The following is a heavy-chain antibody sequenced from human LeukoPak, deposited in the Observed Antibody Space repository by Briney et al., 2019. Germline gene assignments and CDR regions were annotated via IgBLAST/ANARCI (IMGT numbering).Heavy chain of an antibody. CDR1: GGSFSGYY. J-gene: IGHJ3*02. CDR2: INHSGST. Sequence: PSETLSLTCAVYGGSFSGYYWSWIRQPPGKGLEWIGEINHSGSTNYNPSLKGRVTISVDTSKNQFSLKLSSVTAADTAVYYCARDLGPYRIDAFDIWGQGTMVTVSS. V-gene: IGHV4-34*01. CDR3: ARDLGPYRIDAFDI.